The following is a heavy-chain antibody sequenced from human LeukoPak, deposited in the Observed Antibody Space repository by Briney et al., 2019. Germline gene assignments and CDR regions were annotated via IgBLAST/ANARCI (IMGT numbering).Heavy chain of an antibody. CDR1: GFAFTDYY. V-gene: IGHV3-11*04. CDR3: ARVDSSSRAFDV. D-gene: IGHD3-22*01. CDR2: ISISGTTI. Sequence: GVSLRLSCAASGFAFTDYYMSWIRQAPGKGLDWVSYISISGTTINYADSVKGRFTFSRDNAKNSLYLQMNSLRAEDTAVYYCARVDSSSRAFDVWGQGTMVTVSS. J-gene: IGHJ3*01.